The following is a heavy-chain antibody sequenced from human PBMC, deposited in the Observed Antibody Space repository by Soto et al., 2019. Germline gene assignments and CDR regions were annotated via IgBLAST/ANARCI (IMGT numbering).Heavy chain of an antibody. Sequence: QMQLVQTGADVKKPGSSVKVSCKISGGSFGSSAISWVRQAPAQGLEWMGEIIPVFDKANYAQNFQGRLTITADELTGTVFMELSSLRSEDTAVYFCARLRRDWGDAFDLWGLGTFVTVSS. CDR3: ARLRRDWGDAFDL. V-gene: IGHV1-69*01. J-gene: IGHJ3*01. CDR1: GGSFGSSA. CDR2: IIPVFDKA. D-gene: IGHD3-16*01.